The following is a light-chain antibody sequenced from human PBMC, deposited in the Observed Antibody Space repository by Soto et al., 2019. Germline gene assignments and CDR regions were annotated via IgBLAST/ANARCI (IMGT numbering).Light chain of an antibody. CDR2: KAS. CDR3: HHDHSFCNYT. J-gene: IGKJ2*01. Sequence: DIQMTQSPSTLSASVGDRVTITCRASHSISSGLAWYQQKPGKAPKLLIYKASTLDSGAPSRFSGSGSGTELTLTISSLQPDYFSTSYCHHDHSFCNYTLGQGTKLDIK. CDR1: HSISSG. V-gene: IGKV1-5*03.